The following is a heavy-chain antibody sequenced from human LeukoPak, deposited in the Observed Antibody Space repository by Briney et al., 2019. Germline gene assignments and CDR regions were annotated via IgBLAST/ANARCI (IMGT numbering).Heavy chain of an antibody. CDR3: ARDKNLGNYFDY. CDR2: INPNSGGT. D-gene: IGHD1-14*01. CDR1: GYTFTGYY. J-gene: IGHJ4*02. V-gene: IGHV1-2*02. Sequence: ASVKVSCKASGYTFTGYYMHWVRQAPGQGLEWMGWINPNSGGTNYAQKFQGRVTMTRDTSISTAYMELSRLRSDDTAVYYCARDKNLGNYFDYWGQGTLVTVSS.